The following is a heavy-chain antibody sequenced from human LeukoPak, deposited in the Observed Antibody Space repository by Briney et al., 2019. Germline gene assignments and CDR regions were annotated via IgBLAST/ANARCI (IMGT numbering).Heavy chain of an antibody. J-gene: IGHJ4*02. CDR2: IYYSGST. Sequence: SETLSLTCTVSGGSISSSSYYWGWIRQPSGKGLEWIGSIYYSGSTYYDPSLKSRVTISVDTSKNQFSLKLSSVTAADTAVYYCARDGPRITGTTLGFDYWGQGTLVTVSS. D-gene: IGHD1-7*01. CDR1: GGSISSSSYY. V-gene: IGHV4-39*07. CDR3: ARDGPRITGTTLGFDY.